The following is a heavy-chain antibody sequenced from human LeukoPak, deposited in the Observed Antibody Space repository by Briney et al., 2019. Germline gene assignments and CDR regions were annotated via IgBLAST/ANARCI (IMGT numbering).Heavy chain of an antibody. CDR3: ARPGRDGGYSYGFDY. CDR2: INPSGGST. Sequence: GASVKVSCKASGYTFTSYYMHWVREAPGQGLEWMGIINPSGGSTSYAQKFQGRVTMTRDTSTSTVYMELSSLKASDTAMYYCARPGRDGGYSYGFDYWGQGTLVTVSS. CDR1: GYTFTSYY. V-gene: IGHV1-46*01. D-gene: IGHD5-18*01. J-gene: IGHJ4*02.